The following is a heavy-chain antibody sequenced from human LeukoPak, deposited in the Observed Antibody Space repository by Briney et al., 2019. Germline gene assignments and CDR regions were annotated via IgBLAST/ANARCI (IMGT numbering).Heavy chain of an antibody. V-gene: IGHV4-59*08. D-gene: IGHD3-10*01. CDR1: GGSIRGYY. CDR3: ARHEFDSGSLPYFDY. Sequence: SETLSLTCTASGGSIRGYYWRWIRQPPGKGLELIWYIYYSGSTNYHPSLKSRVTISVDTSKIQFSLNLSAVTAADTAVYYCARHEFDSGSLPYFDYWGQGILVTVSS. CDR2: IYYSGST. J-gene: IGHJ4*02.